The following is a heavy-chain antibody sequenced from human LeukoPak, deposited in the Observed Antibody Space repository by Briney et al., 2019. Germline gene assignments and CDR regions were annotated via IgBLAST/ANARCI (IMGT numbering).Heavy chain of an antibody. J-gene: IGHJ4*02. Sequence: GRSLRLSCVVSGITLSNYGMSWVRQAPGKGLEWVAGISGSGGGTQYADSVKGRFTISRDNRKNTLYLQMNSLRAEDTAMYFCAKRGVVIRVILVGFHKEAYYFDSWGQGALVTVSS. V-gene: IGHV3-23*01. CDR2: ISGSGGGT. CDR3: AKRGVVIRVILVGFHKEAYYFDS. D-gene: IGHD3-22*01. CDR1: GITLSNYG.